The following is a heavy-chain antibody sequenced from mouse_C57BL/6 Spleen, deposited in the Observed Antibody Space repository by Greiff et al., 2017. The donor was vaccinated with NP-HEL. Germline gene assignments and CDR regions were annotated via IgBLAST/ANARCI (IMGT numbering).Heavy chain of an antibody. Sequence: QVQLQQSGPGLVAPSQSLSITCTVSGFSLTSYGVHWVRQPPGKGLEWLVVIWSDGSTTYHSALISRLSISKDNSKSQVFLKMNSLQTEDTAMYYCARHGDYDGYAMDYWGQGTSVTVSS. J-gene: IGHJ4*01. CDR3: ARHGDYDGYAMDY. V-gene: IGHV2-6-1*01. CDR2: IWSDGST. D-gene: IGHD2-4*01. CDR1: GFSLTSYG.